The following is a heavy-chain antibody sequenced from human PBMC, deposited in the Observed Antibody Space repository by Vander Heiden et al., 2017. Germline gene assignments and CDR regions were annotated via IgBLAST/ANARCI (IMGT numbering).Heavy chain of an antibody. CDR2: IYYSGST. CDR3: ARTFGYSYGFDYYYYGMDV. Sequence: QLQLQESGPGLVKPSETLSLTCTVSGGSISSSSYYWGWIRPPPGKGLEWIGSIYYSGSTYYNPSLKSRVTISVDTSKNQFSLKLSSVTAADTAVYYCARTFGYSYGFDYYYYGMDVWGQGTTVTVSS. V-gene: IGHV4-39*01. J-gene: IGHJ6*02. D-gene: IGHD5-18*01. CDR1: GGSISSSSYY.